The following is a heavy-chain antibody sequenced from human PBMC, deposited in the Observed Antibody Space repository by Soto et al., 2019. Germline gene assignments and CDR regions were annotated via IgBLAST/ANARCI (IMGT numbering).Heavy chain of an antibody. CDR3: ARSIVVVTDAAY. V-gene: IGHV1-3*01. CDR2: INAGNGNT. D-gene: IGHD2-21*02. J-gene: IGHJ4*02. Sequence: ASLKVSCKASGYTFTSYAMHWVRQAPGQRLEWMGWINAGNGNTKYSQKFQGRVTITRDTSASTAYMELSSLRSEDTAVYYCARSIVVVTDAAYWGQGTLVTAPQ. CDR1: GYTFTSYA.